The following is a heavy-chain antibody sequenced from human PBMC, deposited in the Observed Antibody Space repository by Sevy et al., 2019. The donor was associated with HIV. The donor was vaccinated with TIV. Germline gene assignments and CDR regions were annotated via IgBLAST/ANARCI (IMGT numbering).Heavy chain of an antibody. CDR1: GGSFNGYF. J-gene: IGHJ4*02. CDR3: ARVPSIYGSGSYYGEYYFDS. CDR2: NNDVGST. D-gene: IGHD3-10*01. V-gene: IGHV4-34*01. Sequence: SETLSLTCAVYGGSFNGYFWSWIRHSPGKGLEWIGENNDVGSTRYNPSLKSRVTISVDTSKSQFSLKLTSVTTADTAVYFCARVPSIYGSGSYYGEYYFDSWGQGTLVTVSS.